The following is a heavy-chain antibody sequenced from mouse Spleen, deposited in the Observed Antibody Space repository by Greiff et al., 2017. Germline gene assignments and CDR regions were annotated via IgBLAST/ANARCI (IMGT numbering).Heavy chain of an antibody. CDR2: ISSGGSYT. J-gene: IGHJ2*01. CDR1: GFTFSSYA. D-gene: IGHD1-1*01. Sequence: EVKLVESGGGLVKPGGSLKLSCAASGFTFSSYAMSWVRQTPEKRLEWVATISSGGSYTYYPDSVKGRFTISRDNAKNTLYLQMSSLRSEDTAMYYCARPNYYGSSYPFDYWGQGTTLTVSS. CDR3: ARPNYYGSSYPFDY. V-gene: IGHV5-9-1*01.